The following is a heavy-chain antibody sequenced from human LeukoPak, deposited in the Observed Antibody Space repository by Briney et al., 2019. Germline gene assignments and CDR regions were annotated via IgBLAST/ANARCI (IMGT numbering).Heavy chain of an antibody. J-gene: IGHJ4*02. CDR2: VQYDGSNK. D-gene: IGHD3-10*01. V-gene: IGHV3-30*02. CDR3: AKDGNFGSGSDYRGDS. Sequence: GGSLRLSCAASGFTFSDYGIHWVRQAPGKGLEWVAFVQYDGSNKYYADSVKGRFTISRDNSKSTLHLQMNSLRAEDTAVYYCAKDGNFGSGSDYRGDSWGQGTLVTVSS. CDR1: GFTFSDYG.